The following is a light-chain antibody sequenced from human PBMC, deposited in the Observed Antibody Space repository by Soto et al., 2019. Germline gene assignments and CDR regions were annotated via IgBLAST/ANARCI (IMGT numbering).Light chain of an antibody. J-gene: IGKJ4*01. CDR2: DAS. CDR3: KQYDNYPLT. CDR1: QSVRSW. Sequence: DIQMTQSPSTLSASVGDRVTITCRASQSVRSWLAWYQQKPGRAPKFLIYDASSLESGVPSRFSDSGSETEFTLTISNLQPDDFATYYCKQYDNYPLTFGGGTKVEI. V-gene: IGKV1-5*01.